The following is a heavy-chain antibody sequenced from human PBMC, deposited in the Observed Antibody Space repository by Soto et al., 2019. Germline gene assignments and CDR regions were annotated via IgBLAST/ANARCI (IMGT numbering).Heavy chain of an antibody. V-gene: IGHV4-4*02. Sequence: LRRTLSLTCGVSGDSISSPNWWSWYRQPPGKGLELIGEMFASGSSNYNPSLNGRVTISLDTSKNHFSLKLTSLAAADTAIYYCAREGFDHRPDYWGQGIPVTVSS. CDR2: MFASGSS. CDR1: GDSISSPNW. CDR3: AREGFDHRPDY. J-gene: IGHJ4*02.